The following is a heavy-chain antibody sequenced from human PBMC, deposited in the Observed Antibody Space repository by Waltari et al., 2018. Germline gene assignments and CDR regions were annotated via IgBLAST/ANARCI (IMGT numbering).Heavy chain of an antibody. J-gene: IGHJ3*02. CDR1: GFTFSSYA. CDR2: IYSGGSST. Sequence: EVQLLESGGGLVQPGGSLRLSCAASGFTFSSYAMSWVRQAPGTGLEWVSVIYSGGSSTYYADSVKGRFTISRDNSKNTLYLQMNSLRAEDTAVYYCAKLRDIVVVPAADAFDIWGQGTMVTVSS. V-gene: IGHV3-23*03. CDR3: AKLRDIVVVPAADAFDI. D-gene: IGHD2-2*01.